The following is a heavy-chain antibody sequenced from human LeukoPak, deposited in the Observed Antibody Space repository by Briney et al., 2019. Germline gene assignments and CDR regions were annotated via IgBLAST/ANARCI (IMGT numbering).Heavy chain of an antibody. CDR2: INHSGST. D-gene: IGHD3-10*01. CDR1: GGSFSGYY. J-gene: IGHJ4*02. Sequence: SETLSLTCAVHGGSFSGYYWSWIRQPPGKGLEWIGEINHSGSTNYNPSLKSRVTISVDTSKNQFSLKLSSVTAADTAVYYCAREITMVRGVIMRGTNFFDYWGQGTLVTVSS. CDR3: AREITMVRGVIMRGTNFFDY. V-gene: IGHV4-34*01.